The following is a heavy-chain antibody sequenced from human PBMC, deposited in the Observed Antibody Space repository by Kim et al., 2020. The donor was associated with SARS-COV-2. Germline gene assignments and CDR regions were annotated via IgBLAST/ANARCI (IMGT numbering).Heavy chain of an antibody. CDR3: GRSTSSSNPLDS. CDR2: VSYDGSTK. V-gene: IGHV3-30-3*01. D-gene: IGHD1-1*01. Sequence: GGSLRLSCAVSGFSLIKYAIQWVRQAPGKGLEFVAVVSYDGSTKYYLDSVRGRFSISRDPSKSAVYLQMNTLRSDDTAFYFCGRSTSSSNPLDSWGQGTLVTVSS. J-gene: IGHJ4*02. CDR1: GFSLIKYA.